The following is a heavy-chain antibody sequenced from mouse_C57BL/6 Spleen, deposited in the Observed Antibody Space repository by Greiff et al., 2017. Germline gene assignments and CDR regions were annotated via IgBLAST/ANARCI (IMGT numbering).Heavy chain of an antibody. V-gene: IGHV1-42*01. Sequence: EVQLQQSGPELVKPGASVKISCKASGYSFTGYYMNWVKQSPEKSLEWIGEINPSTGGTTYNQKFKAKATLTVDKSSSTAYMQLKSLTSEDSEVYYCARSPSLGYGNYAWYFDVWGTGTTVTVSS. CDR3: ARSPSLGYGNYAWYFDV. CDR2: INPSTGGT. D-gene: IGHD2-1*01. CDR1: GYSFTGYY. J-gene: IGHJ1*03.